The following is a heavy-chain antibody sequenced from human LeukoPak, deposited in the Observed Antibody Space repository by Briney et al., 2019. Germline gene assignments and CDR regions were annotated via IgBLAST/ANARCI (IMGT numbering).Heavy chain of an antibody. D-gene: IGHD3-22*01. Sequence: PSETLSLTCTVSGGSISSGSYYWRWIRQPAGKGLEWIGRIYTSGSTNYNPSLKSRVTISVDTSKNQFSLKLSSVTAADTAVYYCARGGMGNSSGYYYGFFNYYYYMDVWGKGTTVTISS. V-gene: IGHV4-61*02. CDR3: ARGGMGNSSGYYYGFFNYYYYMDV. CDR2: IYTSGST. J-gene: IGHJ6*03. CDR1: GGSISSGSYY.